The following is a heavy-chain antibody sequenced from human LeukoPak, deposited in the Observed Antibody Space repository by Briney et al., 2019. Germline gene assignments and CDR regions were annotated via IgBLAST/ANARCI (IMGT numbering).Heavy chain of an antibody. J-gene: IGHJ6*02. CDR3: ARSGSGSFAPYSYYGMDV. CDR2: IYYSENTSGST. V-gene: IGHV4-31*03. D-gene: IGHD3-10*01. CDR1: GGSISSGGYY. Sequence: SETLSLTCTVSGGSISSGGYYWSWIRQLPGKGLEWIGYIYYSENTSGSTRYTPSLKSRVTISVDTSKNPCSLRVNSVTAGDRAVYYCARSGSGSFAPYSYYGMDVWGQGTTVSVSS.